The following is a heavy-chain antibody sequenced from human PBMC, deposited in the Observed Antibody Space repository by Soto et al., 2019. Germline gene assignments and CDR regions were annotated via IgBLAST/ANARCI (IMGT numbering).Heavy chain of an antibody. CDR3: AKGGDYGSGLFDP. V-gene: IGHV3-23*01. Sequence: GGSLRFSCAASGFTFSRYAMSWVRQAPGKGLEWVSAISGSGGSTYYADSVKGRFTISRDNSKNTLYLQMNSLRAEDTAVYYCAKGGDYGSGLFDPWGQGTLVTVSS. D-gene: IGHD3-10*01. CDR1: GFTFSRYA. J-gene: IGHJ5*02. CDR2: ISGSGGST.